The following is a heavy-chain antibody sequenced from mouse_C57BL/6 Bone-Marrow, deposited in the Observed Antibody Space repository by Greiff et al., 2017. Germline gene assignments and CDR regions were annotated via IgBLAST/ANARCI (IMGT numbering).Heavy chain of an antibody. CDR2: ISNLAYSI. CDR3: ARRGYGSYPYAMDY. J-gene: IGHJ4*01. Sequence: EVQLVEPGGGLVQPGGSLKLSCAASGFTFSDYGMAWVRQAPRKGPVWVAFISNLAYSIYYADIVTGRFTMSRENAKNTLYLEMSSLRSADTAMYYCARRGYGSYPYAMDYWGQGTSVTVSS. CDR1: GFTFSDYG. D-gene: IGHD2-1*01. V-gene: IGHV5-15*04.